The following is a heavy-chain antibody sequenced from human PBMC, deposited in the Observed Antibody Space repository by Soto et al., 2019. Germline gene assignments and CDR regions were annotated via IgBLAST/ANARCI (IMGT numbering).Heavy chain of an antibody. CDR2: LNYGGTT. J-gene: IGHJ5*02. V-gene: IGHV4-39*01. CDR3: ARQSYFDGAGYYLGWFDP. Sequence: SETLSLTCSVSGASMTSSIYYWAWIRQAPGKGLEWIGSLNYGGTTYHSPSLEGRVTMSVDTSKKEFSLDVISVTAADTAIYYCARQSYFDGAGYYLGWFDPWGQGTLVTVSS. D-gene: IGHD3-22*01. CDR1: GASMTSSIYY.